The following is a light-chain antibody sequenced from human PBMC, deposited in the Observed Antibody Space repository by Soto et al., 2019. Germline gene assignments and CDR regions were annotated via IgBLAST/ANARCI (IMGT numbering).Light chain of an antibody. V-gene: IGLV1-40*01. CDR2: GNS. CDR1: SSNIGATYH. J-gene: IGLJ3*02. Sequence: QAVVTQPPSVSGAPGQRVTISYTGSSSNIGATYHVHWYQQLPGTAPKLLIYGNSNRPSGVPDRFSGSKSGTSASLAITGLQAEDEADYYCQSYDSSLSGSVFGGGTKLTVL. CDR3: QSYDSSLSGSV.